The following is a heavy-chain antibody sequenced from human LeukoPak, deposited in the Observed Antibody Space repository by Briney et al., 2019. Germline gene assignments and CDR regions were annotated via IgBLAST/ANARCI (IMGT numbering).Heavy chain of an antibody. CDR1: GGTFSSYA. V-gene: IGHV1-69*13. J-gene: IGHJ5*02. CDR2: IIPIFGTA. CDR3: AGVQYSSGWYWFDP. Sequence: SVKVSCKASGGTFSSYAISWVRQAPGQGLEWMGGIIPIFGTANYAQKFQGRVTITADESTSTAYMELSRLRSEDTAVYYCAGVQYSSGWYWFDPWGQGTLVTVSS. D-gene: IGHD6-19*01.